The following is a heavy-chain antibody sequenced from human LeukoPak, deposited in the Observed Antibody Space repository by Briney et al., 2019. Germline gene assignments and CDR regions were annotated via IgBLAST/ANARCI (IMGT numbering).Heavy chain of an antibody. CDR2: ISAYNGNT. J-gene: IGHJ5*02. Sequence: GASVKVSCKASGYTFTSYGMSWVRQAPGQGLEWMGWISAYNGNTNYAQKLQGRVTMTTDTSTSTAYMELRSLRSDDTAVYYCARDVYAIRFRQYTRTNWFDPWGQGTLVTVSS. V-gene: IGHV1-18*01. CDR1: GYTFTSYG. D-gene: IGHD2-8*01. CDR3: ARDVYAIRFRQYTRTNWFDP.